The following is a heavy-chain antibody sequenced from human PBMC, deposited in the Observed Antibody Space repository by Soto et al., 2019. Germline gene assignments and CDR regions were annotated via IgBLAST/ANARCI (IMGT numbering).Heavy chain of an antibody. CDR1: GFTFSSYG. V-gene: IGHV3-30*03. Sequence: QVQLVESGGGVVQPGRSLRLSCAASGFTFSSYGMHWVRQAPGKGLEWVAVISYDGNNKYYAGSVKGRFTISRDNSKNTLYLQTIFLRSEDTALYYCAREAGTVSFDYWGQGTLVTVSS. D-gene: IGHD4-4*01. CDR2: ISYDGNNK. CDR3: AREAGTVSFDY. J-gene: IGHJ4*02.